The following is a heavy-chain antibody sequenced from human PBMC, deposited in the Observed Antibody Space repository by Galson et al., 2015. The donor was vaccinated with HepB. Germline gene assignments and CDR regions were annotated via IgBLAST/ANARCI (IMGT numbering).Heavy chain of an antibody. V-gene: IGHV2-5*02. CDR2: IYWDDDK. J-gene: IGHJ1*01. CDR1: GFSLSTSGVG. D-gene: IGHD3-22*01. CDR3: AHTNTYYYDSSGSGFQH. Sequence: PALVKPTQTLTLTCTFSGFSLSTSGVGVGWIRQPPGKALEWLALIYWDDDKRYSPSLKSRLTITKDTSNNQVVLTMTNMDPVDTATYYCAHTNTYYYDSSGSGFQHWGQGTLVTVSS.